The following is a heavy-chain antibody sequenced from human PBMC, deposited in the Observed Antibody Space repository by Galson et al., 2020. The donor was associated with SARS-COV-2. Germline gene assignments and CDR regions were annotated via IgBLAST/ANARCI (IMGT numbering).Heavy chain of an antibody. V-gene: IGHV3-72*01. CDR3: AREGPGYGMDV. CDR2: SRNKGNDYDT. Sequence: GGSLRLSCGASGLTLSDHHIDWVRQAPGKGLEWVGRSRNKGNDYDTTYAASVEGSFTISRDVPKNSLFLQMNSLKTEDTAVYYCAREGPGYGMDVWGQGTTVTVS. J-gene: IGHJ6*02. CDR1: GLTLSDHH.